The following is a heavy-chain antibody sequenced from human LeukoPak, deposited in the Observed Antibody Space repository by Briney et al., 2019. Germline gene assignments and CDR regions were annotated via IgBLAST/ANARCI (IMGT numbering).Heavy chain of an antibody. CDR3: AKDGLIVVVPAAKSYFDY. D-gene: IGHD2-2*01. J-gene: IGHJ4*02. Sequence: PGGSLRLSCAASGFTFSSYAMSWVRQAPGKGLEWVSATSGSGGSTYYADSVKGRFTISRDNSKNTLYLQMNSLRAEDTAVYYCAKDGLIVVVPAAKSYFDYWGQGTLVTVSS. CDR1: GFTFSSYA. V-gene: IGHV3-23*01. CDR2: TSGSGGST.